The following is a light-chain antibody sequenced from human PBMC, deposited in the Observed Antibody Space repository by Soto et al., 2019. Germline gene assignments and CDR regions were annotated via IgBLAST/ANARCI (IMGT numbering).Light chain of an antibody. CDR2: GVS. CDR1: QSVTSNA. J-gene: IGKJ5*01. Sequence: EIVLTQSSATLSLSPGERATLSCRASQSVTSNALAWYQQKPGQAPRLLIYGVSSRATGIPDRFSGSGSGTDFTLTISSLEPEDFAVYYCQQYGSSPFTFGQGTRLEIK. V-gene: IGKV3-20*01. CDR3: QQYGSSPFT.